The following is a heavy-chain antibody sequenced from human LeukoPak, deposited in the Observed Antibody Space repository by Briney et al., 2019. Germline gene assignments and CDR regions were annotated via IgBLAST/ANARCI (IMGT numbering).Heavy chain of an antibody. Sequence: ASVKVSCKASGYTFTSYGISWVRQAPGQGLEWMGWISAYNGNTNYAQKLQGRVTMTTDTSTSTAYMELRSLRSDDTAVYYCARSQYSSSRRYYSDYWGQGTLVTVSS. V-gene: IGHV1-18*01. D-gene: IGHD6-13*01. J-gene: IGHJ4*02. CDR3: ARSQYSSSRRYYSDY. CDR2: ISAYNGNT. CDR1: GYTFTSYG.